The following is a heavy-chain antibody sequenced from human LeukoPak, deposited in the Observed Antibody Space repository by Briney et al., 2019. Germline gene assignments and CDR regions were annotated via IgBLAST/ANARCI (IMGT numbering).Heavy chain of an antibody. Sequence: PGGSLRLSCAASGFTFSSYAMHWVRQAPGKGLEWVSAISGSGGSTYYADSVKGRSTISRDNSKNTLYPQMNSLRAEDTAVYYCADGPDEYFDYWGQGTLVTVSS. V-gene: IGHV3-23*01. CDR1: GFTFSSYA. J-gene: IGHJ4*02. CDR2: ISGSGGST. CDR3: ADGPDEYFDY.